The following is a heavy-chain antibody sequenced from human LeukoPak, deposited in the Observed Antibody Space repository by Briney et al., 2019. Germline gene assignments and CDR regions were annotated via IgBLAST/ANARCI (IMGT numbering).Heavy chain of an antibody. CDR1: GGSISSSSYY. CDR3: ARDLYYYGSGSYHYFDY. Sequence: PSETLSLTCTVSGGSISSSSYYWGWIRQPPGKGLEWIGSIYYSGSTNYNPSLKSRVTMSVDTSKNQFSLKLSSVTAADTAVYYCARDLYYYGSGSYHYFDYWGQGTLVTVSS. V-gene: IGHV4-39*07. J-gene: IGHJ4*02. CDR2: IYYSGST. D-gene: IGHD3-10*01.